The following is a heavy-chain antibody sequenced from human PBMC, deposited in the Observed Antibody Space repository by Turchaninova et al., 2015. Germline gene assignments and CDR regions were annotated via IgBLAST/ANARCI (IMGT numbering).Heavy chain of an antibody. CDR3: AREKYYDTSGYSDFQH. Sequence: QILLVQSEAEVKKPGASVKVSCKASGYTFASYGISWVRQAPGQGLEWMGWITTYKDNTKYAQKLQGRVTMTTDTSTSTAYMELRSPISDDTAVYYCAREKYYDTSGYSDFQHWGQGTLVTVSS. D-gene: IGHD3-22*01. V-gene: IGHV1-18*04. CDR1: GYTFASYG. CDR2: ITTYKDNT. J-gene: IGHJ1*01.